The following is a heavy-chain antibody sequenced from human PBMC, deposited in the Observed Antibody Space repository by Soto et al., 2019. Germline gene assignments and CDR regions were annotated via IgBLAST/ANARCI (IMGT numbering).Heavy chain of an antibody. Sequence: SWAASGFTFSSYSMNWVRQAPGKGLEWVSSISSSSSYIYYADSVKGRFTISRDNAKNSLYLQMNSLRAADTAVYYCARLSGSWQSWFDPWGQGTLVTVSS. CDR1: GFTFSSYS. D-gene: IGHD6-13*01. J-gene: IGHJ5*02. CDR2: ISSSSSYI. V-gene: IGHV3-21*04. CDR3: ARLSGSWQSWFDP.